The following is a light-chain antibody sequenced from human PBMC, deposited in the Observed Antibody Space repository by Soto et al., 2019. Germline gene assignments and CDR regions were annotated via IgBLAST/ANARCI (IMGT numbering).Light chain of an antibody. CDR1: QSVSSSY. Sequence: EVVLTQSPGTLSLSPGERVTLSCRASQSVSSSYLAWYQQKPGQALRLLIYGASSRATGIADRFSGSGSGTDFTLTISRLEPEDFAVYYCHQYDSWTFGQGTKVDIK. J-gene: IGKJ1*01. CDR2: GAS. CDR3: HQYDSWT. V-gene: IGKV3-20*01.